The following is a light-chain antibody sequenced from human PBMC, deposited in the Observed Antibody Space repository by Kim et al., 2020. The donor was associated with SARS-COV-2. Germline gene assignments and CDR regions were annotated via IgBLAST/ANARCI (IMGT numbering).Light chain of an antibody. CDR1: QKINAT. V-gene: IGKV3-15*01. CDR3: QQYHNWPPIT. CDR2: GAS. J-gene: IGKJ5*01. Sequence: SPGETAPLSCRASQKINATVDWDIQKPGQAPRLLIYGASTRATGIPARFSGSGSGTEFTLTISSLQSEDSAVYYCQQYHNWPPITFGQGTRLEIK.